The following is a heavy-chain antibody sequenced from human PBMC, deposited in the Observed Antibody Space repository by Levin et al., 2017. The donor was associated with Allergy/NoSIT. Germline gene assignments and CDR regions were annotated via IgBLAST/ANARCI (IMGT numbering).Heavy chain of an antibody. D-gene: IGHD3-3*01. J-gene: IGHJ6*02. CDR3: ARDNHRTRTIFGVVRPNYGMDV. Sequence: GGSLRLSCAASGFTFSSYEMNWVRQAPGKGLEWVSYISSSGSTIYYADSVKGRFTISRDNAKNSLYLQMNSLRAEDTAVYYCARDNHRTRTIFGVVRPNYGMDVWGQGTTVTVSS. CDR1: GFTFSSYE. CDR2: ISSSGSTI. V-gene: IGHV3-48*03.